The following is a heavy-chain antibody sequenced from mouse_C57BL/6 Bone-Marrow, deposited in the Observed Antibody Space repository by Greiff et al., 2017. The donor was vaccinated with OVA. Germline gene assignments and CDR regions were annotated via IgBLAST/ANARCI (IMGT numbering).Heavy chain of an antibody. CDR3: ARNYYYGSSGYFDV. CDR1: GYTFTTYP. Sequence: QVQLQQSGAELVKPGASVKMSCKASGYTFTTYPIEWMKQNHGKSLEWIGNFHPYNDDTMYNEKFKGKATLTVEKSSSTVYLELSRLTSDDSAVYYCARNYYYGSSGYFDVWGTGTTVTVSS. J-gene: IGHJ1*03. V-gene: IGHV1-47*01. D-gene: IGHD1-1*01. CDR2: FHPYNDDT.